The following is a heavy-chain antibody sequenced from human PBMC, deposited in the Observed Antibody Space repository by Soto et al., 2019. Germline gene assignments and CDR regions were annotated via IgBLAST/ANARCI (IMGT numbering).Heavy chain of an antibody. CDR3: ASSPVTGIYYAMDV. Sequence: QVQLQELGPGLVKPSQTLSLTCTVSGGSISSGGYYWSWIRQHPGKGLEWIGNIYYTGSTHYDPSLKSRITISLDTSKNQISLKLSSVTAADTAVYYCASSPVTGIYYAMDVWGQGTTVTVSS. J-gene: IGHJ6*02. CDR2: IYYTGST. V-gene: IGHV4-31*03. D-gene: IGHD6-19*01. CDR1: GGSISSGGYY.